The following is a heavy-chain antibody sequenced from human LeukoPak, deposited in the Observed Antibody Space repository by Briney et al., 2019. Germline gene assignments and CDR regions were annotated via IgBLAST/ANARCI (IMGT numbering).Heavy chain of an antibody. CDR1: GYTFTSYD. CDR3: ARPYCSGGDCLRYFDL. V-gene: IGHV1-8*01. Sequence: EASVKVSCKASGYTFTSYDISWVRQATGQGLEWMGWTNPISGNTGYAQKFQGRVTMTRSTSISTAYMELSSLRSEDTAVYYCARPYCSGGDCLRYFDLWGRGTLITVSS. D-gene: IGHD2-15*01. CDR2: TNPISGNT. J-gene: IGHJ2*01.